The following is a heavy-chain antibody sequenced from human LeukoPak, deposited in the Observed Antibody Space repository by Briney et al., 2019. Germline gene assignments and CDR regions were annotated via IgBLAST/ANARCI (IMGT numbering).Heavy chain of an antibody. V-gene: IGHV4-59*01. D-gene: IGHD3-10*01. CDR2: IYYSGST. J-gene: IGHJ6*02. CDR3: ARNRITMVRGVISGPPPYYYYYGMDV. CDR1: GGSISSYY. Sequence: SETLSLTCTASGGSISSYYWSWIRQPPGKGLEWIGYIYYSGSTNCNPSLKSRVTISVDTSKNQFSLKLSSVTAADTAVYYCARNRITMVRGVISGPPPYYYYYGMDVWGQGATVTVSS.